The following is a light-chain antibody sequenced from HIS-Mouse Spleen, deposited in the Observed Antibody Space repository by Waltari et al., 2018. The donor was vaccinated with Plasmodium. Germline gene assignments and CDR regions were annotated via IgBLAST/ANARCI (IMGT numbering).Light chain of an antibody. J-gene: IGLJ3*02. Sequence: QSVLTQPPSVSGAPGQGVTISCTGSSSNIGAGYDVHWYQQLPATAPKLLIYGNSNRPSGVPDRFSGSKSGTSASLAITGRQAEDEADYYCQSYDSSLSGPWVFGGGTKLTVL. V-gene: IGLV1-40*01. CDR1: SSNIGAGYD. CDR3: QSYDSSLSGPWV. CDR2: GNS.